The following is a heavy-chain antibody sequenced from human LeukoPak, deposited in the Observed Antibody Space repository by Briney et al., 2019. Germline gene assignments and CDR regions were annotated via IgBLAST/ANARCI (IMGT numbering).Heavy chain of an antibody. Sequence: SGPTLVNPTQTLTLTCTFSGLSLSTSGVGVGWIHQPPGKALEWLALIYWNDDKRYSPSLKSRLTITKDTSKNQVVLTMTNMDPVDTATYYCAHSDYDFWSGYQYYGMDVWGQGTTVTVSS. V-gene: IGHV2-5*01. CDR2: IYWNDDK. D-gene: IGHD3-3*01. CDR3: AHSDYDFWSGYQYYGMDV. CDR1: GLSLSTSGVG. J-gene: IGHJ6*02.